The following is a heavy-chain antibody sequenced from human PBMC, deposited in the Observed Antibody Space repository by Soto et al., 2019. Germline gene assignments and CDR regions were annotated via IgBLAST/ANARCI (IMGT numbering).Heavy chain of an antibody. Sequence: QVQLQQWRAGLLKPSETLSLTCAVSGGSLSDYYWPWIRQSPGKGLEWIGEIHPSGSTYYNPSLRSRVTISVDTSKNQFSLKLTSLTAADTAIYYCARGRDEYKLGNVWGHGTTVTVSS. J-gene: IGHJ6*02. D-gene: IGHD1-1*01. CDR1: GGSLSDYY. CDR2: IHPSGST. CDR3: ARGRDEYKLGNV. V-gene: IGHV4-34*01.